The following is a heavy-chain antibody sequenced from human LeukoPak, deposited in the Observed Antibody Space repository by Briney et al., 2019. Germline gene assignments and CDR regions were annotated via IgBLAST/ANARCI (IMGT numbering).Heavy chain of an antibody. CDR3: ARDLYGDYAPGVY. J-gene: IGHJ4*02. V-gene: IGHV1-69*06. Sequence: SVKVSCKASGGTFSSYAISWVRQAPGQGLEWMGGIIPIFGTANYAQKFQGRVTITADKSTSTAYMELSSQRSEDTAVYYCARDLYGDYAPGVYWGQGTLVTVSS. CDR1: GGTFSSYA. CDR2: IIPIFGTA. D-gene: IGHD4-17*01.